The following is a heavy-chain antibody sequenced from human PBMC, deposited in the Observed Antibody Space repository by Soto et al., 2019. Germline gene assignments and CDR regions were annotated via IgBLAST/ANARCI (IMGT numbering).Heavy chain of an antibody. J-gene: IGHJ4*02. D-gene: IGHD3-22*01. V-gene: IGHV3-11*06. Sequence: GGSLRLSCAASGFTFSDYYMSWIRQAPGKGLEWVSSISSSSSYTNYADSVKGRFTISRDNAKNSLYLQMNSLRAEDTAVYYCARELVYYYDSSGEYIRPWDYWGQGTLVTVSS. CDR3: ARELVYYYDSSGEYIRPWDY. CDR1: GFTFSDYY. CDR2: ISSSSSYT.